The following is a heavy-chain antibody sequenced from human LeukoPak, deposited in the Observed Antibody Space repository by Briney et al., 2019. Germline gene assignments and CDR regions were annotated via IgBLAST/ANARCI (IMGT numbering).Heavy chain of an antibody. CDR1: GFTFNNYA. D-gene: IGHD5-12*01. CDR3: ARVTYYDSLYYFDY. V-gene: IGHV3-23*01. CDR2: IGAGGTYT. Sequence: GGSLRLSCAASGFTFNNYAMNWVRQAPGEGLQWVSGIGAGGTYTYYADSVKGRFTISRDNAKNSLYLQMNSLRAEDTALYYCARVTYYDSLYYFDYWGQGTLVTVSS. J-gene: IGHJ4*02.